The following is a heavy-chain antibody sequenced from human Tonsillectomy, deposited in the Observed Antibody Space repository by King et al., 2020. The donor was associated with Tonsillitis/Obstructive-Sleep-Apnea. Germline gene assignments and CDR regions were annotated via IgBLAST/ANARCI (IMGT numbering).Heavy chain of an antibody. CDR2: ITSSSSYT. D-gene: IGHD2-2*01. J-gene: IGHJ4*02. V-gene: IGHV3-11*05. CDR3: ASVDCSRTSCYPNVDH. Sequence: VQLVESGGGLVKPGGSLRLSCAASGFTFSDYYMSWIRQAPGKGLEWISYITSSSSYTNYADSVKGRFTISRDNAKNSLYLQMNSLRAEDTAVYYCASVDCSRTSCYPNVDHWGQGTLVTVSS. CDR1: GFTFSDYY.